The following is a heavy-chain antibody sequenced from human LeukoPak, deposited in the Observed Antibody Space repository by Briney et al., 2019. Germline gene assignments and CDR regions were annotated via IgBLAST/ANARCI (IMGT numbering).Heavy chain of an antibody. CDR1: GFAFNTYA. CDR2: IWHDGSRK. D-gene: IGHD3-10*01. V-gene: IGHV3-33*01. J-gene: IGHJ4*02. Sequence: GGSLRLSCAASGFAFNTYAMHWVRQAPGQGLEWVALIWHDGSRKFYSNSVRGQFTISRDNSKNTVSLQMNNLRPEDTAVYYCAREIFGSGSHPDFWGQGTLVTVSS. CDR3: AREIFGSGSHPDF.